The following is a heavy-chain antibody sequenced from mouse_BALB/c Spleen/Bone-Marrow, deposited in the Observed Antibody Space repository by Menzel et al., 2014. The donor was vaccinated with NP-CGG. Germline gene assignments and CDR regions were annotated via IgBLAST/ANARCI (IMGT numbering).Heavy chain of an antibody. J-gene: IGHJ3*01. V-gene: IGHV2-9*02. CDR2: ILAGGSI. CDR3: ARALDSSCYGFAY. CDR1: GLSFTSYG. D-gene: IGHD3-2*01. Sequence: QVQLKDSGPGLVAPSESQSITCTVAGLSFTSYGVHWARQPPGKGLEWLGVILAGGSINHKSALMAQLNINKDNPNNQVLLKMSILQTDGTAMSFCARALDSSCYGFAYWCQGTLVTVSA.